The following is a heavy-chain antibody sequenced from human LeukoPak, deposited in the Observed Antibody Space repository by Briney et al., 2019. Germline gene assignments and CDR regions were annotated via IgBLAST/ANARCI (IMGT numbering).Heavy chain of an antibody. D-gene: IGHD3-10*01. CDR2: ISQDGTET. V-gene: IGHV3-7*01. Sequence: GGSLRLSCAASGFNFNDYWMAWVRQPPGKGLQWVARISQDGTETLYADSVEGRFTLSKDNADKSLYLQMNSLTTEDTAVYYCVRLWEFDYWGQGTLVTVSS. CDR3: VRLWEFDY. J-gene: IGHJ4*02. CDR1: GFNFNDYW.